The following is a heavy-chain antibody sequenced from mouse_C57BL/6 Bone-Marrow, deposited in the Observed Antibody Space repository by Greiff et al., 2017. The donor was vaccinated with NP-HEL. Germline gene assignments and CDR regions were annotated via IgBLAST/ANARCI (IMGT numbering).Heavy chain of an antibody. CDR2: IDPSDSYT. J-gene: IGHJ3*01. V-gene: IGHV1-50*01. Sequence: QVQLQQPGAELVKPGASVKLSCKASGYTFTSYLMQWVKQRPGQGLEWIGEIDPSDSYTNYNQKFKGKATLTVDTSSSTAYMQLSSLTSEDSAVYYCARRDTTVSPFAYWGQGTLVTVSA. D-gene: IGHD1-1*01. CDR3: ARRDTTVSPFAY. CDR1: GYTFTSYL.